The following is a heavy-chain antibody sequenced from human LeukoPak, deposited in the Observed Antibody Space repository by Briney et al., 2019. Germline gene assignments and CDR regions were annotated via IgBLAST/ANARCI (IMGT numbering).Heavy chain of an antibody. CDR1: GYTFTGYY. J-gene: IGHJ6*02. CDR3: ARDQAAAGNYYYYGMDV. V-gene: IGHV1-2*04. D-gene: IGHD6-13*01. Sequence: ASVKVSCKASGYTFTGYYMHWVRQAPGQGLEWMGWINPNSGGTNYALKFQGWVTMTRDTSISTAYMELSRLRSDDTAVYYCARDQAAAGNYYYYGMDVWGQGTTVTVSS. CDR2: INPNSGGT.